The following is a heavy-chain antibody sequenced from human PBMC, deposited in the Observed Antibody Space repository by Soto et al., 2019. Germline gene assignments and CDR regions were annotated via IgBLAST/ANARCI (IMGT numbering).Heavy chain of an antibody. Sequence: GSLRLSCAASGFTFSTYAMEWVRQAPGKGLDWVALISYDGNNKYYADSVRGRFTISRDNSKNTLYLQMNTLRPEDTALYFCARPVEPFYYYGMDVWGQGTTVTVSS. CDR1: GFTFSTYA. CDR3: ARPVEPFYYYGMDV. V-gene: IGHV3-30-3*01. CDR2: ISYDGNNK. J-gene: IGHJ6*02.